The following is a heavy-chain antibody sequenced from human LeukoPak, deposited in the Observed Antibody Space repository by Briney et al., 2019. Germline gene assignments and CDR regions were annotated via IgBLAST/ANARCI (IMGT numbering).Heavy chain of an antibody. CDR2: IYYSGST. D-gene: IGHD3-3*01. J-gene: IGHJ4*02. CDR1: GGSISSSSYY. V-gene: IGHV4-39*01. Sequence: MASETLSLTCTVSGGSISSSSYYWGWIRQPPGRGLEWIGSIYYSGSTYYNPSLKSRVTISVDTSKNQFSLKLSSVTAADTAAYFCARHIPLEVGVVGYWGQGTLVTVSS. CDR3: ARHIPLEVGVVGY.